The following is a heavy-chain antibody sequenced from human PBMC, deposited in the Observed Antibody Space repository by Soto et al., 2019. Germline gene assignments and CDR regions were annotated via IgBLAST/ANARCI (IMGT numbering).Heavy chain of an antibody. CDR3: ARVVALISGSYTRSDY. V-gene: IGHV3-33*01. J-gene: IGHJ4*02. CDR2: IWYDESNE. D-gene: IGHD3-10*01. CDR1: GFTFSNYD. Sequence: QVQLVESGGGVVQPGRSLRLSCAVSGFTFSNYDMHWVRQAPGKGLEWVAVIWYDESNEYYADSVKGRFTISRDNSKNTLYLQMNSLRAEDTAVYYCARVVALISGSYTRSDYWGQGTLVTVSS.